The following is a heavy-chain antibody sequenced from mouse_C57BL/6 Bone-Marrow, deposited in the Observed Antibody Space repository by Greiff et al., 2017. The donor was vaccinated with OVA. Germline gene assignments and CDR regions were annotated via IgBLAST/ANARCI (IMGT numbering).Heavy chain of an antibody. D-gene: IGHD2-5*01. Sequence: EVKLVESGGGLVQPGGSLKLSCAASGFTLSDYGMAWVRQAPRKGPEWVAFISNLAYSIYYADTVTGRVTISRENAKNTLYLEMSSLRSEDTAMYYCARYYSNAMDYWGQGTSVTVSS. CDR1: GFTLSDYG. V-gene: IGHV5-15*01. CDR3: ARYYSNAMDY. CDR2: ISNLAYSI. J-gene: IGHJ4*01.